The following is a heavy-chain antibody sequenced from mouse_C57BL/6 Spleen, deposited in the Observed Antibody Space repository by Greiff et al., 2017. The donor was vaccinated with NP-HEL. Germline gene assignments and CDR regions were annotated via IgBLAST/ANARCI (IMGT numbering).Heavy chain of an antibody. CDR1: GYSITSGFY. J-gene: IGHJ3*01. CDR3: ASDYDDVGFAY. D-gene: IGHD2-12*01. CDR2: ISYDGSN. V-gene: IGHV3-6*01. Sequence: VQLKESGPGFVNPSQSLSLPCSVTGYSITSGFYWNWIRRFPGNKLEWMGYISYDGSNNYNPSFKNRISVTRVTSENQFFLKLNSVTTECTATYYCASDYDDVGFAYWGQGTLVTVSA.